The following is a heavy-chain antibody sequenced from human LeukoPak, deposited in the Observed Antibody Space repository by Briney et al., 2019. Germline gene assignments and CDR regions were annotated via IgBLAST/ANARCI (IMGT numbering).Heavy chain of an antibody. CDR1: GFTFSNAW. J-gene: IGHJ4*02. D-gene: IGHD6-13*01. CDR2: IKSKTDGGTT. CDR3: TTRVSSWPDY. Sequence: GGSLRLSCAASGFTFSNAWMSWVRQAPGKGLEWVCRIKSKTDGGTTDYAAPVKGRFTISRDDSKNTLYLQMNSLRTEDTAVYYCTTRVSSWPDYWGQGTLVTVSS. V-gene: IGHV3-15*01.